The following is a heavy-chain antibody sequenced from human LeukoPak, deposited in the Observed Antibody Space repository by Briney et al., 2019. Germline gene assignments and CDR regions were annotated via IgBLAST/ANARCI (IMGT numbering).Heavy chain of an antibody. Sequence: ASVTVSCKPSGYTFTSYGLRWVRQAPGQGLEWMGWISAYNGNTNYAQKLQGRVTMTTDTSTSTAYMELRSLRSDDTAVYYCARDLPPFKFTIFGVVIGYWGQGTLVTVSS. CDR3: ARDLPPFKFTIFGVVIGY. J-gene: IGHJ4*02. D-gene: IGHD3-3*01. CDR2: ISAYNGNT. V-gene: IGHV1-18*01. CDR1: GYTFTSYG.